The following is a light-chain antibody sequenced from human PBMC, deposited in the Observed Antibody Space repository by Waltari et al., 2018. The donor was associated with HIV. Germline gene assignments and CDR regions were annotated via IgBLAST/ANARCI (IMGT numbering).Light chain of an antibody. J-gene: IGLJ2*01. CDR3: CSYAGSFVV. Sequence: QSALTQPASVSGSPGQSITISCTGTSSDVGIYNLVSWYQQHPGKAPKLMIYEGSKRPSGVSNRFSGSKSGNTASLTISGLQAEDEAHYYCCSYAGSFVVFGGGTKLTVL. CDR1: SSDVGIYNL. V-gene: IGLV2-23*01. CDR2: EGS.